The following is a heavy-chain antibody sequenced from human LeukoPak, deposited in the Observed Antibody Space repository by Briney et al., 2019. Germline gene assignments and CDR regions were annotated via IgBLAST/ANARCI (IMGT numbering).Heavy chain of an antibody. CDR1: GGSISDNDYS. J-gene: IGHJ4*02. D-gene: IGHD3-10*01. Sequence: SETLSLTCNVSGGSISDNDYSWDWIRQPPGKGLEWMGCIHYSGTTYSNPSLKSRISRSVDTSKSQFYLKLRSVTAADTAVYYCARRYYFVSGSYYPFDFWGQGTLVTVSS. CDR2: IHYSGTT. CDR3: ARRYYFVSGSYYPFDF. V-gene: IGHV4-39*01.